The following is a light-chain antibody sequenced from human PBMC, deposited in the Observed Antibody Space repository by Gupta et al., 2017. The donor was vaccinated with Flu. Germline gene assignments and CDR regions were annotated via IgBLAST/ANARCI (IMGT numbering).Light chain of an antibody. V-gene: IGKV3-11*01. CDR3: QHRSIRPPLLT. Sequence: XXLXQSPAPXXXSPGERATLSCRASRSVTSYLAWYQQKPGQAPRLLIYDAVNRAIGIPVRFSGSVSGTDFTLTISSLEPEDFAVYYCQHRSIRPPLLTFGGGTKVEI. CDR1: RSVTSY. J-gene: IGKJ4*01. CDR2: DAV.